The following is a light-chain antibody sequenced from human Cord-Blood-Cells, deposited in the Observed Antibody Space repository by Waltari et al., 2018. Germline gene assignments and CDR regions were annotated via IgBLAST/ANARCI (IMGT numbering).Light chain of an antibody. Sequence: SYELTQPPSVSVSPGQTASITCSGDKLGDKYACWYQQKPRRSPVPVIYQDSKRPSGIPERFSSSNAGNTATLTISGTQAMDEADYYCQAWDSSTPWVFGGGTKLTVL. V-gene: IGLV3-1*01. CDR2: QDS. J-gene: IGLJ3*02. CDR1: KLGDKY. CDR3: QAWDSSTPWV.